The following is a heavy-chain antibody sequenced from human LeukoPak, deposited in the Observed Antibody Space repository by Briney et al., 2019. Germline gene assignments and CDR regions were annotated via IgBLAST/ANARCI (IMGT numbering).Heavy chain of an antibody. J-gene: IGHJ4*02. CDR1: GFTLSSYW. CDR3: ARSRFYFDGTAYYPGSFDS. CDR2: IKQDGSEK. V-gene: IGHV3-7*01. D-gene: IGHD3-22*01. Sequence: GGSLRLSCAASGFTLSSYWMNWVRQAPGKWLEWVANIKQDGSEKYYVDSVKGRFTISRDNAQNSLYLQVNSLRAEDTAVYYCARSRFYFDGTAYYPGSFDSWGQGTLVTFSS.